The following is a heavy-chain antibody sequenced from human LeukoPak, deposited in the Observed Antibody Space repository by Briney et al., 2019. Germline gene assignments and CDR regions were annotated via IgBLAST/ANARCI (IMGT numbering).Heavy chain of an antibody. CDR3: AGGWLVYYFDY. D-gene: IGHD6-19*01. CDR1: GGSISSYY. CDR2: IYYSGST. Sequence: SETLSLTCTVSGGSISSYYWSWIRQPPGKGLEWIGSIYYSGSTYYNPSLKSRVTISVDTSKNQFSLKLSSVTAADTAVYYCAGGWLVYYFDYWGQGTLVTVSS. V-gene: IGHV4-59*04. J-gene: IGHJ4*02.